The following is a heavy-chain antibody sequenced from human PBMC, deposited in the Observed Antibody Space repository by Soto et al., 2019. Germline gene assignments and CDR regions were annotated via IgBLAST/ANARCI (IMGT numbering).Heavy chain of an antibody. V-gene: IGHV5-51*03. CDR1: GYSFTSYW. D-gene: IGHD6-19*01. J-gene: IGHJ4*02. CDR2: IYTGDSDT. CDR3: AIRGASQWLKF. Sequence: EVQLVQSGAEVKKPGESLKISCKGSGYSFTSYWIGWVRQVPGKGLEWMGIIYTGDSDTRYSPSFQGQVTISADKSLSTAYLQLSSLMASDTAIYYFAIRGASQWLKFWGQGPLFTVSA.